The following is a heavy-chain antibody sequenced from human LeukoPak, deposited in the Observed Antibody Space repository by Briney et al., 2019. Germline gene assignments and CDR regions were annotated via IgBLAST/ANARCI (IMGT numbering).Heavy chain of an antibody. CDR2: INHSGST. Sequence: SETLSLTCAVYGGSFSGYYWSWIRQPQGKGLEWIGEINHSGSTNYNPSLKSRVTISVDTSKNQFSLKLSSVTAADTAVYYCARAIESNWNPRGRYFDYWGQGTLVTVSS. D-gene: IGHD1-20*01. V-gene: IGHV4-34*01. J-gene: IGHJ4*02. CDR1: GGSFSGYY. CDR3: ARAIESNWNPRGRYFDY.